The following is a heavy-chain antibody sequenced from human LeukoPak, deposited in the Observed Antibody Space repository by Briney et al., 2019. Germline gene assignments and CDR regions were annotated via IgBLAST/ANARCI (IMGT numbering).Heavy chain of an antibody. V-gene: IGHV4-39*07. CDR2: IYYSGST. CDR1: GGSISSSSYY. CDR3: AREGGLSDY. D-gene: IGHD3-16*01. J-gene: IGHJ4*02. Sequence: SETLSLTCTVSGGSISSSSYYWGWIRQPPGKGLEWIGSIYYSGSTYYNPSLKSRVTISVDTSKNQFSLKLSSVTAADTAVYYCAREGGLSDYWGQGTLVTVSS.